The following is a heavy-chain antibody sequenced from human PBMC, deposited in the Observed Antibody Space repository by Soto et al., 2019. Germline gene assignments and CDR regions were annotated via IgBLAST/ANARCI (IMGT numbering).Heavy chain of an antibody. J-gene: IGHJ6*02. CDR3: AREVRLTIFGVVQEPYGMDV. CDR1: GYTFTGYY. Sequence: GASVKVSCKASGYTFTGYYMHWVRQAPGQGLEWMGWINPNSGGTNYAQKFQGRVTMTRDTSISTAYMELSRLRSDDTAVYYCAREVRLTIFGVVQEPYGMDVWGQGTTVTVSS. D-gene: IGHD3-3*01. V-gene: IGHV1-2*02. CDR2: INPNSGGT.